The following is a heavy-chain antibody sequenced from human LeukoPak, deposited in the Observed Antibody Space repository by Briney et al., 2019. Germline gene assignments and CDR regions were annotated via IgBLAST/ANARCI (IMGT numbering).Heavy chain of an antibody. D-gene: IGHD6-19*01. J-gene: IGHJ4*02. CDR3: AKEKGFSSGWEHFDY. CDR2: ITSSGSST. Sequence: GGSLRLSCAASGFTFSSYAMSWVRQAQGKGLEWVSAITSSGSSTYYADSVKSRFTISRDNSKNTLYLQMNSLRAEDTAVYYCAKEKGFSSGWEHFDYWGQGTLVTVSS. V-gene: IGHV3-23*01. CDR1: GFTFSSYA.